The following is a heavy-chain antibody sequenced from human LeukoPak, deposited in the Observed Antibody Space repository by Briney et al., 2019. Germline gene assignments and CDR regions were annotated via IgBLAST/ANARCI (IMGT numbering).Heavy chain of an antibody. CDR2: INHSGST. CDR1: GGSFSGYY. CDR3: ARSSVAGTKY. D-gene: IGHD6-19*01. V-gene: IGHV4-34*09. J-gene: IGHJ4*02. Sequence: PSETLSLTCAVYGGSFSGYYWSWIRQPPGKGLEWIGEINHSGSTYYNPSLKSRVTISVDTSKNQFSLKLSSVTAADTAVYYCARSSVAGTKYWGQGTLVTVSS.